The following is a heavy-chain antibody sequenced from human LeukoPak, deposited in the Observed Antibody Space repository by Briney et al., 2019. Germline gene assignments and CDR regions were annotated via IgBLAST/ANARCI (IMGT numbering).Heavy chain of an antibody. D-gene: IGHD6-19*01. Sequence: GGSLILSCPASGFTFSSYAMSWVRQAPGKGLEWVSAISGSGGSTYYADSVKGRFTISRDNSKNTLYLQMNSLRAEDTAVYYCAKITVAGTYYYYYYMDVWGKGTTVTVSS. CDR3: AKITVAGTYYYYYYMDV. CDR2: ISGSGGST. J-gene: IGHJ6*03. CDR1: GFTFSSYA. V-gene: IGHV3-23*01.